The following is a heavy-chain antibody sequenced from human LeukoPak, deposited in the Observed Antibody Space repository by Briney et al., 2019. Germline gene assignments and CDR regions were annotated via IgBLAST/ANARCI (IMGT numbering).Heavy chain of an antibody. Sequence: GGSLRLSCAASGVTVSSSARHWVRQAPAKGLERVAFIWYDGTDKYYANSVKGRYSISRDNSKNTLYLQMNSLRIEDTAVYYCAKDRGVSLFDYWGQGTLVTVSS. J-gene: IGHJ4*02. CDR1: GVTVSSSA. V-gene: IGHV3-30*02. CDR2: IWYDGTDK. CDR3: AKDRGVSLFDY. D-gene: IGHD3-10*01.